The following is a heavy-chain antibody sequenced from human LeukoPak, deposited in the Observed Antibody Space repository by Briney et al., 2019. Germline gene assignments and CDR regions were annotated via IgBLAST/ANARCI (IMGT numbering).Heavy chain of an antibody. J-gene: IGHJ4*02. V-gene: IGHV3-11*06. D-gene: IGHD4-17*01. CDR2: ISSSSSYT. Sequence: KPGGSLRLSCAASGFTFSDYYMSWIRQAPGKGLEWVSYISSSSSYTNYADSVKGRFTISRDNAKNSLYLQMNSLRAEDTAVYYCARSDHGDYLDAIDYWGQGTLVTVSS. CDR3: ARSDHGDYLDAIDY. CDR1: GFTFSDYY.